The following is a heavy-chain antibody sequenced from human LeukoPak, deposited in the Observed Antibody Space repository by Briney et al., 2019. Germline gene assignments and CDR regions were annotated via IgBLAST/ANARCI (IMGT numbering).Heavy chain of an antibody. CDR2: IKQDGSES. D-gene: IGHD3-16*01. CDR1: GFTFSSYW. J-gene: IGHJ4*02. CDR3: ARLGEKADFDY. V-gene: IGHV3-7*01. Sequence: PGGSLRLSCAASGFTFSSYWMSWVRQAPGKGLEWVANIKQDGSESYYVDSVKGRFTFSRDNVKNSLYLQINSLRAEDTAVYYCARLGEKADFDYWGQGTLVTVSS.